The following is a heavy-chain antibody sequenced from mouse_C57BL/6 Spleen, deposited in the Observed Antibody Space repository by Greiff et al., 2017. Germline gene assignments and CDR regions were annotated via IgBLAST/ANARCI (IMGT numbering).Heavy chain of an antibody. J-gene: IGHJ4*01. Sequence: QVQLQQPGAELVKPGASVKLSCKASGYTFTSYWMHWVKQRPGQGLEWIGMIPPNSGSTNYNEKFKSKATLTVAKSSSTAYMQLSSLTSEDSAVYYCTRLYDGYAMGYWGQGTSVTVSS. CDR1: GYTFTSYW. CDR2: IPPNSGST. CDR3: TRLYDGYAMGY. D-gene: IGHD2-3*01. V-gene: IGHV1-64*01.